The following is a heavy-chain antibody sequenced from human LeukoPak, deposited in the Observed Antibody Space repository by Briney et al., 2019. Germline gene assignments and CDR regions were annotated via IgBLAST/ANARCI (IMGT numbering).Heavy chain of an antibody. J-gene: IGHJ6*03. V-gene: IGHV4-34*01. CDR2: INHSGST. CDR1: GGSYSSYY. CDR3: SRGLRRWYDYMDV. Sequence: PSETLSLTCAVYGGSYSSYYWSWIRQPPGKGLEWIGEINHSGSTNYNPSLKSRVTISVDKSKNQLSLKLSSVTAADAAAYYCSRGLRRWYDYMDVWGKRTTVTVSS. D-gene: IGHD6-13*01.